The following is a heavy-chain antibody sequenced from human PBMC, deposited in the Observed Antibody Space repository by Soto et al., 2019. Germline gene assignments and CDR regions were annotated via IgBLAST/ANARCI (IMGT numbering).Heavy chain of an antibody. Sequence: FLRLSCTASGFTFSDYAMAWVRQAPGKGLEWVSTISGGSSVTYYGDSVKGRFTISRDNAKKTLFLQLNRLSAEDTATYYCAKVMSKNYYYTFDFWGQGTQVTVSS. J-gene: IGHJ4*02. CDR1: GFTFSDYA. D-gene: IGHD3-22*01. V-gene: IGHV3-23*01. CDR2: ISGGSSVT. CDR3: AKVMSKNYYYTFDF.